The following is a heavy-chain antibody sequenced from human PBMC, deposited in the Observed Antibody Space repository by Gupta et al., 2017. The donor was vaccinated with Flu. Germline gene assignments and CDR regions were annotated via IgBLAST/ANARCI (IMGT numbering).Heavy chain of an antibody. CDR3: ASPDTAGYATGARS. CDR2: ISSSGTN. D-gene: IGHD2-2*01. V-gene: IGHV4-39*02. Sequence: QLQLQESGPGLANPSETLSLTCTVSGGSITTSHYYWGWIRQPPGKGLVWIGSISSSGTNYYSPARRSRVTISLDTSKNHLYLRLSSVTDADTAVYYCASPDTAGYATGARSWGQGTLVPVSS. CDR1: GGSITTSHYY. J-gene: IGHJ4*02.